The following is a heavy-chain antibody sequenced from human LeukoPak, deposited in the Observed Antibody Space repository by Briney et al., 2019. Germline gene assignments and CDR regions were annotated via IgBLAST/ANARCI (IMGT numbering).Heavy chain of an antibody. CDR1: GFTFDDYA. CDR2: ISWNSGSI. CDR3: AKATGPTVTTYWFDP. J-gene: IGHJ5*02. Sequence: PGGSLRLSCAASGFTFDDYAMHWVRQAPGKGLEWVSGISWNSGSIAYADSVKGRFTISRDNAKNSLYLQMNSLRAEDTALYYCAKATGPTVTTYWFDPWGQGTLVTVSS. D-gene: IGHD4-17*01. V-gene: IGHV3-9*01.